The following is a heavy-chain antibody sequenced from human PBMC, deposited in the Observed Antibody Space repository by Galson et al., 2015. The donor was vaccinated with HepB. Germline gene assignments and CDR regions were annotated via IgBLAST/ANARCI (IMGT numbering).Heavy chain of an antibody. V-gene: IGHV1-69*13. CDR2: IIPIFGTA. D-gene: IGHD3-3*01. CDR1: GGTFSSYA. J-gene: IGHJ4*02. CDR3: ASAMGPTYYDFWSGHHFDY. Sequence: SVKVSCKASGGTFSSYAISWVRQAPGQGLEWMGGIIPIFGTANYAQKFQGRVTITADESTSTAYMELSSLRSEDTAVYYCASAMGPTYYDFWSGHHFDYWGQGTLVTVSS.